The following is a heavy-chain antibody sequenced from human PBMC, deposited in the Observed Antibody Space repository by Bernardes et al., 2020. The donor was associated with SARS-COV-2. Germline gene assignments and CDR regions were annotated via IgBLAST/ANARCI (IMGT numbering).Heavy chain of an antibody. J-gene: IGHJ4*02. V-gene: IGHV3-30*18. D-gene: IGHD6-19*01. CDR2: ISYDGSNK. CDR1: GFTFSSYG. CDR3: AKDSPEGVAGDY. Sequence: GGSLRLSCAASGFTFSSYGMHWVRQAPGKGLEWVAVISYDGSNKYYADSVKGRFTISRDNSKNTLYLQMNSLRAEDTAVYYCAKDSPEGVAGDYWGQGTLVTVSS.